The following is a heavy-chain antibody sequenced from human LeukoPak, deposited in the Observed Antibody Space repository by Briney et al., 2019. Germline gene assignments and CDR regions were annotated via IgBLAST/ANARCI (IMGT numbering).Heavy chain of an antibody. V-gene: IGHV1-2*02. D-gene: IGHD6-19*01. J-gene: IGHJ4*02. CDR3: VRDTALAIDY. CDR1: GYTFTSYD. Sequence: ASVKVSCKASGYTFTSYDINWVRPATGQGLEWMGWINPNSGGTNYAQKFQGRVTMTRDTSISTAYMELSRLRSDDTAVYYCVRDTALAIDYWGQGTLVTVSS. CDR2: INPNSGGT.